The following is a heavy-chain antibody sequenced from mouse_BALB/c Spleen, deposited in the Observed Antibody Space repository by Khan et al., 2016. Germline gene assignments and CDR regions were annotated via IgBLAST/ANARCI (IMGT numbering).Heavy chain of an antibody. CDR3: ARGVSNFAMDY. D-gene: IGHD2-5*01. CDR1: GFSLTSYG. V-gene: IGHV2-9*02. Sequence: VQLQESGPGLVAPSQSLSITCTVSGFSLTSYGVNWVRQLPGKGLEWLGVICPGGSTNYNTAPMSRLSISKDNSKSTVFMKRNSMQPDDTAVYYCARGVSNFAMDYWGQGTSVTVSS. CDR2: ICPGGST. J-gene: IGHJ4*01.